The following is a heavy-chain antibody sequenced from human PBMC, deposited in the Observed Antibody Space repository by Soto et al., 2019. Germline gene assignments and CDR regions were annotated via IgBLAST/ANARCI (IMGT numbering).Heavy chain of an antibody. CDR2: IYYSGTS. J-gene: IGHJ4*02. CDR1: GGSISSGGYY. D-gene: IGHD3-3*01. Sequence: NPSETLSLTCTVSGGSISSGGYYWSWIRQHPGKGLEWIGYIYYSGTSNYNPSLKSRGTISVDMSKNQVSLRLTSVTAADTAVYYCARAKDFWSGYLDYWGQGTLVTVSS. CDR3: ARAKDFWSGYLDY. V-gene: IGHV4-61*08.